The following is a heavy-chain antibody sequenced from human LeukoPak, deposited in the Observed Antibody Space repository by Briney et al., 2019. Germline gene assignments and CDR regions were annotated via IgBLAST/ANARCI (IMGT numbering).Heavy chain of an antibody. D-gene: IGHD3-16*01. CDR3: ARRGIGGAFDI. V-gene: IGHV4-34*01. CDR2: INHSGST. Sequence: PSETLSLTCAVYGGSFSGYYWSWIRQPPGKGLEWIGEINHSGSTNYNPSLKSRVTISVDTSKNHFSLKLSSVTAADTAVYYCARRGIGGAFDIWGQGTMVTVSS. CDR1: GGSFSGYY. J-gene: IGHJ3*02.